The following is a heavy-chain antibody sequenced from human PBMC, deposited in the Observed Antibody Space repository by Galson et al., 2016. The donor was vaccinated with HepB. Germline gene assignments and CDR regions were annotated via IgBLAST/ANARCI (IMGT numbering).Heavy chain of an antibody. V-gene: IGHV3-23*01. J-gene: IGHJ4*02. CDR2: ISGDGAST. Sequence: LRLSCAASGFTFRSYGMSWVRQVPGKGLEWVSTISGDGASTYYADSVKGRFSISRDNSRTTLDLQMHSLRGEDTALYYCAKDPYYSSGWGAFESWGQGTLATVSS. CDR1: GFTFRSYG. D-gene: IGHD6-19*01. CDR3: AKDPYYSSGWGAFES.